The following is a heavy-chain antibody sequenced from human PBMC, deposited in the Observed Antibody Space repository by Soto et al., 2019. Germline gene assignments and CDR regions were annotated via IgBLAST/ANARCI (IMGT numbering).Heavy chain of an antibody. J-gene: IGHJ4*02. CDR1: CGSFSGYY. V-gene: IGHV4-34*01. Sequence: PSETLSLTCAVYCGSFSGYYWSWIRQPPGKGLEWIGEINHSGSTNYNPSLKSRVTISVDTSKNQFSLKLSSVTAADTAVYYCARRYGSSFDYWGQGTLVTVSS. CDR2: INHSGST. CDR3: ARRYGSSFDY. D-gene: IGHD6-13*01.